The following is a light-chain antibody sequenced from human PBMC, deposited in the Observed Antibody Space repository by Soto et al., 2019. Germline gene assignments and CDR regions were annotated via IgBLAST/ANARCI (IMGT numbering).Light chain of an antibody. CDR3: RSYTTSDTHV. J-gene: IGLJ1*01. Sequence: QSALTQPASVSGSPGQSITISCTGTSSDVGAYNCVSWYQHHPGKTPKLLIYDVNKRPSGVSNRFSGSKSGSTASLTISGLQAEDEADYYCRSYTTSDTHVFAAGNKLPGL. V-gene: IGLV2-14*03. CDR2: DVN. CDR1: SSDVGAYNC.